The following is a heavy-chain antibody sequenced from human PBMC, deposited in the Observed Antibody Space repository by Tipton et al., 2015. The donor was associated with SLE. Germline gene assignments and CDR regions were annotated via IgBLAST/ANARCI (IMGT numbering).Heavy chain of an antibody. CDR3: AGGTGTTSGDWFDY. D-gene: IGHD1-1*01. J-gene: IGHJ4*02. CDR1: GGSISSYY. Sequence: TLSLTCTVSGGSISSYYWSWIRQPPGKGLEWIGYIYYSGSTNYNPSLKSRVTISVDTSKNQFSLKLSSVTAADTAVYYCAGGTGTTSGDWFDYWGQGTLVTVSP. CDR2: IYYSGST. V-gene: IGHV4-59*01.